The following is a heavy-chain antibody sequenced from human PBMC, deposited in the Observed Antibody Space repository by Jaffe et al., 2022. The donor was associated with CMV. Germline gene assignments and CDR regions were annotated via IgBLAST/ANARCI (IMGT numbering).Heavy chain of an antibody. D-gene: IGHD3-3*01. Sequence: QVQLQQWGAGLLKPSETLSLTCAVYGGSFSGYYWSWIRQPPGKGLEWIGEINHSGSTNYNPSLKSRVTISVDTSKNQFSLKLSSVTAADTAVYYCARGNYDFWSGWRYHYRGYFDYWGQGTLVTVSS. CDR3: ARGNYDFWSGWRYHYRGYFDY. CDR2: INHSGST. J-gene: IGHJ4*02. V-gene: IGHV4-34*01. CDR1: GGSFSGYY.